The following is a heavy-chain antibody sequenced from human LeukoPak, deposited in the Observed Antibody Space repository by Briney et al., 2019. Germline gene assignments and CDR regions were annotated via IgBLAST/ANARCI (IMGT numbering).Heavy chain of an antibody. J-gene: IGHJ4*02. CDR1: GFTFSSYS. CDR3: AGSTEWRRRSGYDY. CDR2: ISSSSSYI. V-gene: IGHV3-21*01. Sequence: GGSLRLSCAASGFTFSSYSMNWVRQAPGKGLEWVSSISSSSSYIYYADSLKGRFTISRDNAKNSLYLQMNSLRAEDTAVYYCAGSTEWRRRSGYDYWGQGTLVTVSS. D-gene: IGHD5-12*01.